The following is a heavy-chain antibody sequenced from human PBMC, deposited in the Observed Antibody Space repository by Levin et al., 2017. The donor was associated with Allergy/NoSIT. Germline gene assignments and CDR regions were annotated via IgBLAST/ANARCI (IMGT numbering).Heavy chain of an antibody. V-gene: IGHV3-23*01. D-gene: IGHD3-16*02. CDR2: IRASGEAT. CDR1: GFPFSDYS. CDR3: ARGGYTTPFDY. J-gene: IGHJ4*02. Sequence: LSLTCAASGFPFSDYSMTWVRQAPGEGLEWVSNIRASGEATFYADSVKGRFTISRDSSQNTLSLQMNSLRAEDTAIYYCARGGYTTPFDYWGPGTLVTVSS.